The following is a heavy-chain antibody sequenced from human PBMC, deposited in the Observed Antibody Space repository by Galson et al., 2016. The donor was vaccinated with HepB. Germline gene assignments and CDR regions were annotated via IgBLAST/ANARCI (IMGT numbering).Heavy chain of an antibody. CDR1: GYRLTDYW. J-gene: IGHJ6*02. Sequence: QSGAEVKVPGESLRISCQGSGYRLTDYWITWVRQVPGKGLQWMGRIDPDDSYTNYSPSFQGHVTISVDKSINTAYLQWSTLKASDTAIYYCARALEYGSRNYYAYYAMDVWGPGTTVIVSS. CDR3: ARALEYGSRNYYAYYAMDV. CDR2: IDPDDSYT. D-gene: IGHD4-17*01. V-gene: IGHV5-10-1*01.